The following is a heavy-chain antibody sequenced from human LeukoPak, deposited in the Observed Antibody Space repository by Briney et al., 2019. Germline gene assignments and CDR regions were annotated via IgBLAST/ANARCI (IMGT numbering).Heavy chain of an antibody. CDR3: ARGRNWNYYYYGMDV. Sequence: SQTLSLTCTVSGGSISSGDYYWSWIRQPPGKGLEWIGYIYYSGSTYYNPSLKSRVTISVDTSKNQFSLKLSSVTAADTAVYYCARGRNWNYYYYGMDVWGQGTTVTVSS. V-gene: IGHV4-30-4*01. J-gene: IGHJ6*02. CDR1: GGSISSGDYY. CDR2: IYYSGST. D-gene: IGHD1-20*01.